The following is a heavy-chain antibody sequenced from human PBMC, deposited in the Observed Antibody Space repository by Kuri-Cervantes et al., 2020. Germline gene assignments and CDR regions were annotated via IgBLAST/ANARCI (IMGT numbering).Heavy chain of an antibody. J-gene: IGHJ6*02. D-gene: IGHD3-10*01. CDR3: ARALWFGESGYYYYGMDV. Sequence: GESLKISCAASGFTFSSYWMSWVRQAPGKGLEWVANIKQDGSEKYYVDSVKGRFTISRDNAKNSLYLQMNSLRDEDTAVYYCARALWFGESGYYYYGMDVWGQGTTVTVSS. CDR1: GFTFSSYW. V-gene: IGHV3-7*01. CDR2: IKQDGSEK.